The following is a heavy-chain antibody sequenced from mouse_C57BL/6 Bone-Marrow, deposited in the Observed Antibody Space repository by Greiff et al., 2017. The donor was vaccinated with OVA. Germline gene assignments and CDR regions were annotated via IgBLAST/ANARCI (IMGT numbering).Heavy chain of an antibody. D-gene: IGHD1-1*01. V-gene: IGHV10-3*01. CDR1: GFTFNTYA. CDR2: IRSKSSNYAT. J-gene: IGHJ1*03. Sequence: EVQVVESGGGLVQPKGSLKLSCAASGFTFNTYAMHWVRQAPGKGLEWVARIRSKSSNYATYYADSVKDRFTISRDDSQSMLYLQMNNLKTEDTAMYYCVRDKTTVGYFDVWGTGTTVTVSS. CDR3: VRDKTTVGYFDV.